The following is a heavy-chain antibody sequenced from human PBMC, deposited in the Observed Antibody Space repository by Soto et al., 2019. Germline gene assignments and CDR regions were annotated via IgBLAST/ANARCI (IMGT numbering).Heavy chain of an antibody. J-gene: IGHJ4*02. D-gene: IGHD3-22*01. CDR3: ARSLIYYYDSSGYPLYFFDF. CDR1: GGSISSSSFH. Sequence: SEILSLTCTVSGGSISSSSFHWGWIRQPPGKGLEWIGSIYYSGSTYYSPSLKSRVTISVDTSKNQFSLKLSSVTAADTAVYYCARSLIYYYDSSGYPLYFFDFWGQETLVTVSS. V-gene: IGHV4-39*01. CDR2: IYYSGST.